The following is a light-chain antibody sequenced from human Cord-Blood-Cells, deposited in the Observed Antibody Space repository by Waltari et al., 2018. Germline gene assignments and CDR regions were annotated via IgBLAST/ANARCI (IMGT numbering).Light chain of an antibody. CDR3: SSYTSSSTYV. J-gene: IGLJ1*01. Sequence: QSALTQPASVSGSPGQSITISCTGTSSDVGGYNYVSWYQQHPGKAPKLMIYDVRNRPSGVSNRFSGSTSGNTASLTISGLQAEDEADYYCSSYTSSSTYVFGTGTKVTVL. V-gene: IGLV2-14*01. CDR1: SSDVGGYNY. CDR2: DVR.